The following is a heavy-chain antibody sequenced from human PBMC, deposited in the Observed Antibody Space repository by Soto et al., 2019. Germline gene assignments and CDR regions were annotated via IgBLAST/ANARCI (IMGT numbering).Heavy chain of an antibody. Sequence: EVQLVESGGGLVQPGGSLRLSCAASGFIFTSYSMNCVRQAPGKGLEWLSYIRIDSNHIGYADSVRGRFTISSDIAKNSLYLQMNSLRDEDTAVYYCERDLSYAFDYWGQGTLVNVSS. CDR1: GFIFTSYS. CDR3: ERDLSYAFDY. V-gene: IGHV3-48*02. CDR2: IRIDSNHI. J-gene: IGHJ4*02. D-gene: IGHD1-26*01.